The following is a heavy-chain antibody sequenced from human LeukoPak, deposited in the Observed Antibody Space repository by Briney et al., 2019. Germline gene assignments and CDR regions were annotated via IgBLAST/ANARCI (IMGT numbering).Heavy chain of an antibody. Sequence: PGGSLRLSCAASGFTFSSYSMNWVRQAPGKGLEWVSYISSSSSTIYYADSVKGRFTISRDNAKNSLYLQMNSLRAEDTAVYYCARDRDYYGSGDAFDIWGQGTMVTVSS. V-gene: IGHV3-48*01. D-gene: IGHD3-10*01. CDR1: GFTFSSYS. CDR3: ARDRDYYGSGDAFDI. J-gene: IGHJ3*02. CDR2: ISSSSSTI.